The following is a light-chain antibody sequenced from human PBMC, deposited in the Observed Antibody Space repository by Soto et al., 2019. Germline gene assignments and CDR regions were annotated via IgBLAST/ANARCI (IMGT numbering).Light chain of an antibody. V-gene: IGKV1-5*03. J-gene: IGKJ1*01. Sequence: DIQMTQSPSTLSGSVGVRVTITCRASQTISSWLAWYQQKPGKAPKLLIYKASTLKSGVPSRFSVSGSGTEFTLTISSLQPDDFATYYCQHYNSYSEAFGQGTKVELK. CDR1: QTISSW. CDR2: KAS. CDR3: QHYNSYSEA.